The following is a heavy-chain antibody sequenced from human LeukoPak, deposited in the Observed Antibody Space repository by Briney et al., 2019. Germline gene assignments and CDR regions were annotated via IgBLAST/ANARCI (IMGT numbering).Heavy chain of an antibody. CDR1: GXTFSNYE. CDR2: ISGSGSTI. J-gene: IGHJ4*02. V-gene: IGHV3-48*03. CDR3: ARETY. Sequence: PGGSLRLSCSASGXTFSNYEMNWVRQAPGKGLEWVSYISGSGSTISYADSLKGRFTISRDNAKNSLYLQMNSLRAEDTAVYYCARETYWGQGTLVTVSS.